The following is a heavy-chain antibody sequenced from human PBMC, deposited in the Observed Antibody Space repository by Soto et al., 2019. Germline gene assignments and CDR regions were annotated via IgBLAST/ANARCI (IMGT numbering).Heavy chain of an antibody. V-gene: IGHV3-23*01. CDR2: ISGGGDTT. J-gene: IGHJ4*02. D-gene: IGHD3-10*01. CDR3: AKGRGGSGSLTPRVDF. CDR1: GFNFNNYA. Sequence: EVQLLESGGGLVQPGGSLRLSCAASGFNFNNYAMTWVRQAPGKGLEWVSAISGGGDTTSYADSVKGRFTVSRDGSKNTLYLQMSSLRAEDTALYYCAKGRGGSGSLTPRVDFWCQGTLVTVSS.